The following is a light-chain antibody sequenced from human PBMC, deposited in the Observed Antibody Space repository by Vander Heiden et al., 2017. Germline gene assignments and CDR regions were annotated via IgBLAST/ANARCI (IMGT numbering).Light chain of an antibody. CDR1: QSISSS. CDR3: QQENSSPLT. CDR2: EAS. Sequence: DIQMTQSPSTLSASVGDRVTITCRASQSISSSLAWYQQKPGKAPKLLIYEASSLHTGVPSRFSGSGSGTEFTLTISSLQPDDFATYYCQQENSSPLTFGGGTKVEIK. V-gene: IGKV1-5*03. J-gene: IGKJ4*01.